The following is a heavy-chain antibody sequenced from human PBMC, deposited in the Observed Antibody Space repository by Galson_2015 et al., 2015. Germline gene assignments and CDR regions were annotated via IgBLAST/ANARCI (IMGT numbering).Heavy chain of an antibody. D-gene: IGHD2/OR15-2a*01. CDR1: GFAFSDYY. CDR2: IGSSGSAI. CDR3: ARRGTSKYFDS. V-gene: IGHV3-11*01. J-gene: IGHJ4*02. Sequence: SLRLSCAASGFAFSDYYMSWIRQAPGKGLEWVLYIGSSGSAISYADSVKGRVTISRDNAQNSLYLQITSLRVEDTAVYYCARRGTSKYFDSWGQGTLITVSS.